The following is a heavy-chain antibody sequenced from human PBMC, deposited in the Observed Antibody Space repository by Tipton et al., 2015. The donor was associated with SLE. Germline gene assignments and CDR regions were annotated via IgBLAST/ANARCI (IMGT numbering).Heavy chain of an antibody. CDR3: ARHRYPTSMQVDY. CDR2: IYYTGST. V-gene: IGHV4-39*07. CDR1: SGSISSTSFS. D-gene: IGHD2/OR15-2a*01. Sequence: TLSLTCTVSSGSISSTSFSWGWIRQPPGKGLEWIGTIYYTGSTYYNPSLKSRVTISLDTSKNQFSLKLSAVTAADTAVFYCARHRYPTSMQVDYWGQGTLVTVSS. J-gene: IGHJ4*02.